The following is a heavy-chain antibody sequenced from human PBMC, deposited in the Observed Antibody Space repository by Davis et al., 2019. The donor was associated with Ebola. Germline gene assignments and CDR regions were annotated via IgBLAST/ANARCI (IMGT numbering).Heavy chain of an antibody. CDR1: GYTFTSYA. D-gene: IGHD3-3*01. V-gene: IGHV1-3*01. CDR2: INAGNGNT. Sequence: ASVKVSCKASGYTFTSYAMHWVRQAPGQRLEWMGWINAGNGNTKYSQKFQGRVTITADKSTSTAYMELSSLRSEDTAVYYCARDPGDDFWSGSFDYWGQGTLVTVSS. J-gene: IGHJ4*02. CDR3: ARDPGDDFWSGSFDY.